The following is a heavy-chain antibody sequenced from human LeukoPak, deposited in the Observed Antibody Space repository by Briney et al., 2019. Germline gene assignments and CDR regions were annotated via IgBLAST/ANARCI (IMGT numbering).Heavy chain of an antibody. D-gene: IGHD7-27*01. CDR2: INPSGGST. Sequence: ASVKVSCKATGYMFTSYSIHWVRQAPGQGLEWMGVINPSGGSTRYAQSFQGRVTVTRDTSTSTVYLDLRGLRSEDTAVYYCARLSALGAFDIWGQGTMVTVSS. CDR3: ARLSALGAFDI. CDR1: GYMFTSYS. J-gene: IGHJ3*02. V-gene: IGHV1-46*01.